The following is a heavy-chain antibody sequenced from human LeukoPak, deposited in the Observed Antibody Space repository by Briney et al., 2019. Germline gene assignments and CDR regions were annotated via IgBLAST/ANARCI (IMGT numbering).Heavy chain of an antibody. Sequence: ASVKVSCKASGFTFTSYDINWVRQATGQGLEWMGWMNPNSGNTGYAQKFQGRVTMTRNTSISTAYMELSSLRSEDTAVYYCARGRYTVVTLGTFDPWGQGTLVTVSS. J-gene: IGHJ5*02. CDR3: ARGRYTVVTLGTFDP. D-gene: IGHD4-23*01. CDR2: MNPNSGNT. CDR1: GFTFTSYD. V-gene: IGHV1-8*01.